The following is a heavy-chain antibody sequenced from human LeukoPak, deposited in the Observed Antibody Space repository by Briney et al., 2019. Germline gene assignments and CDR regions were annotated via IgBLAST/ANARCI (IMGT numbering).Heavy chain of an antibody. D-gene: IGHD2-2*01. Sequence: SETLSLTCTVSGYSISSGYYWGWIRQPPGKGLEWIGSIYHSGSTYYNPSLKSRVTISVDTSKNQFSLKLSSVTAAETAVYYCATVVPAAIIHPKHRGIFQHWGQGTLVTVSS. CDR2: IYHSGST. J-gene: IGHJ1*01. CDR1: GYSISSGYY. CDR3: ATVVPAAIIHPKHRGIFQH. V-gene: IGHV4-38-2*02.